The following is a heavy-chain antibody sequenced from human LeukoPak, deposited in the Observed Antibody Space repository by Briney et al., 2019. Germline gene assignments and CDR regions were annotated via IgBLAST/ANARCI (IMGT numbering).Heavy chain of an antibody. D-gene: IGHD5-18*01. V-gene: IGHV4-39*01. CDR2: IYYRGST. J-gene: IGHJ4*02. CDR3: ARQPGGYSYGYIDY. CDR1: GGSISSSSYY. Sequence: SETLSLTCTVSGGSISSSSYYWGWIRQPPGKGLEWIGSIYYRGSTYYNPSLKSRVTISVDTSKNQFSLKLSSVTAADTAVYYCARQPGGYSYGYIDYWGQGTLVTVSS.